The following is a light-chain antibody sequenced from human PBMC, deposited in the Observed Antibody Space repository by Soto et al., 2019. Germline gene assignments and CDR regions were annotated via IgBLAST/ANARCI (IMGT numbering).Light chain of an antibody. CDR3: SSYTSSILV. V-gene: IGLV2-14*01. J-gene: IGLJ3*02. Sequence: QSALTQPASVSRSPGQSITISCTGTNSDVGGYNYVSWYQQYPGKAPKLMIYEVSNRPSGVSNRFSGSKSGNTASLTISGLQAEDEADYYCSSYTSSILVFGGGTKLTVL. CDR2: EVS. CDR1: NSDVGGYNY.